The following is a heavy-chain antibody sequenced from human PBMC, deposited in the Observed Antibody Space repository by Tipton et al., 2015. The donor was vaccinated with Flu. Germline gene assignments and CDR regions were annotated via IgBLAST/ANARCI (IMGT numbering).Heavy chain of an antibody. Sequence: TLSLTCAVSGYSNSSGYYWGWIRQPPGKGLEWIGSVYHSGTTYYNPSLKSRVTISVDTSKNQFSLRLTSVTAADTAVFYCARHTGDSVRGVIDNWGQGALVTVSS. J-gene: IGHJ4*02. CDR2: VYHSGTT. V-gene: IGHV4-38-2*01. CDR1: GYSNSSGYY. D-gene: IGHD3-10*02. CDR3: ARHTGDSVRGVIDN.